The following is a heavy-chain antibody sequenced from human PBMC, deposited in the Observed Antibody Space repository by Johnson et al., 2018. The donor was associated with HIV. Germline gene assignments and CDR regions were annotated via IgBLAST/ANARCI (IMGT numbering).Heavy chain of an antibody. CDR1: GFTFSNYG. D-gene: IGHD3-22*01. CDR3: AKETRDSRSAFDV. V-gene: IGHV3-30*02. Sequence: VQLVESGGGLVKPGGSLRLSCAASGFTFSNYGMHWVSQAPGKGLEWVAFIRYDGSHTYYADSVKGRFTISRDNSKKTLYLEINSLRTEDTAIYFCAKETRDSRSAFDVWGQGTMVTVSS. CDR2: IRYDGSHT. J-gene: IGHJ3*01.